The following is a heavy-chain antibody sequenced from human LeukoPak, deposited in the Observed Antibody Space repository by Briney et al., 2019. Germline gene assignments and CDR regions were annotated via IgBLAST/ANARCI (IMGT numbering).Heavy chain of an antibody. CDR3: AKDRISGSIPGD. J-gene: IGHJ4*02. D-gene: IGHD1-26*01. V-gene: IGHV3-23*01. CDR2: ISGSGGST. Sequence: GGSLRLSCAASGFTFSSYAMTWVRQAPGKGLEWVSGISGSGGSTYYADSVKGRFTISRDNSKNTLYLQMNSLRAEDTAVYYCAKDRISGSIPGDWGQGTLVTVSS. CDR1: GFTFSSYA.